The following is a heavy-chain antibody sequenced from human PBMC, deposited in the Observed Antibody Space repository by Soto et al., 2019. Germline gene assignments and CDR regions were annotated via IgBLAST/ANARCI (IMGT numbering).Heavy chain of an antibody. D-gene: IGHD6-19*01. CDR3: ASQMGGYSSGWYGFNAFDI. CDR2: IYYSGST. J-gene: IGHJ3*02. V-gene: IGHV4-39*01. CDR1: GGSISSSSYY. Sequence: SETLSLTCTVSGGSISSSSYYWGWIRQPPGKGLEWIGSIYYSGSTYYNPSLKSRVTISVDTSKNQFSLKLSSVTAADTAVYYCASQMGGYSSGWYGFNAFDIWGQGTMVTVSS.